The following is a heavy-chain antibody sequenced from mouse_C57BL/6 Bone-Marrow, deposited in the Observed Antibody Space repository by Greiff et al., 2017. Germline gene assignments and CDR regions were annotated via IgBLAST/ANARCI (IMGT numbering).Heavy chain of an antibody. J-gene: IGHJ2*01. Sequence: EVKLVESGGDLVKPGGSLKLSCAASGFTFSSYGMSWVRQTPDKRLEWVATISSGGSYTYYPDSVKGRFTISRDNAKNTLYLQMSSLKSEDTALYYCARHFSYSNYDYFGYWGQGTTLTVSS. V-gene: IGHV5-6*01. D-gene: IGHD2-5*01. CDR2: ISSGGSYT. CDR1: GFTFSSYG. CDR3: ARHFSYSNYDYFGY.